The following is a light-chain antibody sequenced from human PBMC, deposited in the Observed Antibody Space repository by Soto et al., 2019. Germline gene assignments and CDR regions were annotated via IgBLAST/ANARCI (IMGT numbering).Light chain of an antibody. V-gene: IGKV3-15*01. CDR3: QPYNNWPLT. CDR2: AAS. Sequence: DIVLTQSPGNLSLSRGERATLSCRASQSVSNYLAWYQQKPGQTPRLLIYAASTRATGITARFSGSGSGTEFTLTISSLQSEDFAVYYCQPYNNWPLTVGGGTKVDIK. J-gene: IGKJ4*01. CDR1: QSVSNY.